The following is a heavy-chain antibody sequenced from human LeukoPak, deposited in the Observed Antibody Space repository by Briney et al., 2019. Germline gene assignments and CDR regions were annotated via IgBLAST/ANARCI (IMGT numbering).Heavy chain of an antibody. J-gene: IGHJ6*02. V-gene: IGHV3-69-1*01. CDR1: GFTFSNYN. CDR3: ARAGIVVAGTLYYHYGMDV. D-gene: IGHD6-13*01. Sequence: GGSLRLSCAASGFTFSNYNMNWVRQTPGKGLEWVSYISSSSSIYYADSVKGRFTISRDNAKNSLYLQMNSLRAEDTAVYYCARAGIVVAGTLYYHYGMDVWGLGTTVTVSS. CDR2: ISSSSSI.